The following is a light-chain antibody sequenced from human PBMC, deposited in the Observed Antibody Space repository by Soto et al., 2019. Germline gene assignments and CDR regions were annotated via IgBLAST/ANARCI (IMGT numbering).Light chain of an antibody. J-gene: IGLJ3*02. CDR2: EVS. Sequence: QSALTQPASVAGSPGQSITISCTGTSSDVGDYNYVSWYQQHPGKAPKLMIYEVSNRPSGVSNRFSGSKSGNTASLTSSGLQAEDEADYYCSSYTSSNTWVFGGGTQLTVL. CDR1: SSDVGDYNY. CDR3: SSYTSSNTWV. V-gene: IGLV2-14*01.